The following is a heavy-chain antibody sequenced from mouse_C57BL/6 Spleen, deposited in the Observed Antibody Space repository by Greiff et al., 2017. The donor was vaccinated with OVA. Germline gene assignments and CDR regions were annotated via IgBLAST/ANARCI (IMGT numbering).Heavy chain of an antibody. CDR1: GFTFSSYA. CDR2: ISDGGSYT. Sequence: DVKLVESGGGLVKPGGSLKLSCAASGFTFSSYAMSWVRQTPEKRLEWVATISDGGSYTYYPDNVKGRFTISRDNAKNNLYLQMSHLKSEDTAMYYCARGRDYYGSRGNWYFDVWGTGTTVTVSS. J-gene: IGHJ1*03. CDR3: ARGRDYYGSRGNWYFDV. V-gene: IGHV5-4*03. D-gene: IGHD1-1*01.